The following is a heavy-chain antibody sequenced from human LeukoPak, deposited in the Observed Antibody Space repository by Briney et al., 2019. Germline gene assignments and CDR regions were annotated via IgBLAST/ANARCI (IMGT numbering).Heavy chain of an antibody. CDR3: ARAVYVWGSYRYSFDY. D-gene: IGHD3-16*02. J-gene: IGHJ4*02. CDR2: IYYSGST. Sequence: PSETLSLTCTASGCSISSYYWSWVRQPPGKGLEWIGYIYYSGSTNYNPSLKSRVTISVDTSKNQFPLKLSTVTAADTAVYYCARAVYVWGSYRYSFDYWGQGTLVTVSS. CDR1: GCSISSYY. V-gene: IGHV4-59*01.